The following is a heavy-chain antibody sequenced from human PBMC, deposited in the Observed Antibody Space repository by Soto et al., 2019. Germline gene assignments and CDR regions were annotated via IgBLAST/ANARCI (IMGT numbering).Heavy chain of an antibody. CDR3: ARDFITIFGVAPGRGYGMDV. CDR1: GYTFTSYG. J-gene: IGHJ6*02. V-gene: IGHV1-18*04. Sequence: ASVKVSCKASGYTFTSYGISWVRQAPGQGLEWMGWISAYNGNTNYAQKLQGRVTMTTDTSTSTAYMELRSLRSDDTAVYYCARDFITIFGVAPGRGYGMDVWGQGTTVTVSS. CDR2: ISAYNGNT. D-gene: IGHD3-3*01.